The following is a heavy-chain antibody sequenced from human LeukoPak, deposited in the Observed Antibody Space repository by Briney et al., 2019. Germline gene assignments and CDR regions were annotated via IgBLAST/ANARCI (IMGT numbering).Heavy chain of an antibody. J-gene: IGHJ4*02. CDR2: INPNSGDT. Sequence: GASVKVSCKASGYTFTDYHMHWVRQAPGQGPEWMGWINPNSGDTNYAQEFQGRVTMTRDTSISTAYMELSRLRSDDTAVYYCARGNWYFDYWGQGTPVTVSS. V-gene: IGHV1-2*02. CDR3: ARGNWYFDY. CDR1: GYTFTDYH.